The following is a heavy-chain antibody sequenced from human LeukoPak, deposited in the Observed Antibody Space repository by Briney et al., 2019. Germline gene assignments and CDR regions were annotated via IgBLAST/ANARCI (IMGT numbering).Heavy chain of an antibody. J-gene: IGHJ5*02. Sequence: PSETLSLXCTVSGGSISSGSYYWSWIRQPAGKGLEWIGRIYTSGSTNYNPSLKSRVTISVDTSKNQFSLKLSSVTAADTAVYYCARALRITIFGVVIGWFDPWGQGTLVTVSS. CDR1: GGSISSGSYY. CDR2: IYTSGST. D-gene: IGHD3-3*01. V-gene: IGHV4-61*02. CDR3: ARALRITIFGVVIGWFDP.